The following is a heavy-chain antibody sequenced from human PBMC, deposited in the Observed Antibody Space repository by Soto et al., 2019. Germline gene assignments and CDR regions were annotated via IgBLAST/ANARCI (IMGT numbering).Heavy chain of an antibody. Sequence: GGSLRLSCTASGFTFSSYGMHWVRQAPGKGLEWVALISYDGSNKYYADSMRGRFTISRDNSKNTLYLQMNSLRAEDTAVYYCAKEKFGVGYYGSGSYLSFDYWGRGTLVTVSS. CDR1: GFTFSSYG. J-gene: IGHJ4*02. CDR3: AKEKFGVGYYGSGSYLSFDY. D-gene: IGHD3-10*01. CDR2: ISYDGSNK. V-gene: IGHV3-30*18.